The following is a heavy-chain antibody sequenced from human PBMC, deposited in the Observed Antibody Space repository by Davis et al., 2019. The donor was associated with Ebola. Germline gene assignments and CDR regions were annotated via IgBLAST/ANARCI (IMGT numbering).Heavy chain of an antibody. D-gene: IGHD2-8*01. CDR3: AGLDCTNGVCFDFDY. V-gene: IGHV4-34*01. J-gene: IGHJ4*02. Sequence: MPSETLSLTCAVYGGSFSGYYWIWIRQPPGKGLEWIGEVNHSGGTNYNPSLKSRVTISVDTSKNQFSLKLTSVTAADTAVYYCAGLDCTNGVCFDFDYWGQGTLVTVSS. CDR1: GGSFSGYY. CDR2: VNHSGGT.